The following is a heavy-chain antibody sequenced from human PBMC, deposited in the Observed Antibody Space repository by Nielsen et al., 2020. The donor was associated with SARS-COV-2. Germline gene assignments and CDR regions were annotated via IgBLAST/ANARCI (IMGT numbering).Heavy chain of an antibody. D-gene: IGHD2-21*01. V-gene: IGHV1-24*01. CDR2: FDPEDGET. CDR1: GYTLTELS. CDR3: ATGGLQVIELDY. Sequence: ASVKVSCKVSGYTLTELSMHWVRQAPGKGLEWMGGFDPEDGETIYAQKFQSRVTMTEDTSTDTAYMELSSLRSEDTAVYYCATGGLQVIELDYWGQGTLVTVSS. J-gene: IGHJ4*02.